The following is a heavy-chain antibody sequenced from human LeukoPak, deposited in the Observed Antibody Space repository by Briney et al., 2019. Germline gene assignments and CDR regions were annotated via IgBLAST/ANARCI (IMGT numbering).Heavy chain of an antibody. CDR2: ISGSGGST. CDR3: AKDLYWVPSPCYY. D-gene: IGHD2-15*01. J-gene: IGHJ4*02. CDR1: GFTFSSYA. Sequence: HPGGSLRLSCAASGFTFSSYAMSWVRQAPGKGLEWVSAISGSGGSTYYADSVKGRFTISRDNSKNTLYLQMNSLRAEDTAVYYCAKDLYWVPSPCYYWGQGTLVTVSS. V-gene: IGHV3-23*01.